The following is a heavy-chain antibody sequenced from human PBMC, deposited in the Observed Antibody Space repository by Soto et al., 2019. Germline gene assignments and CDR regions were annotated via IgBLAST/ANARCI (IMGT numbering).Heavy chain of an antibody. CDR1: GGSISNYY. V-gene: IGHV4-59*01. J-gene: IGHJ5*02. Sequence: TSETLSLSCTVSGGSISNYYWSWVRQPPGKGLEWIGYIYDSGSTNYNPSLKSRVTISVDTSKNQFSLRLTSVTAEDTAVYYCARDYYDSNVAYRWFDPWGQGTLVTVSS. CDR2: IYDSGST. D-gene: IGHD3-22*01. CDR3: ARDYYDSNVAYRWFDP.